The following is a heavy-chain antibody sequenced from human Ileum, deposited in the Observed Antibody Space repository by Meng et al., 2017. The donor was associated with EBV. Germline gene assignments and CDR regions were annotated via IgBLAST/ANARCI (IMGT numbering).Heavy chain of an antibody. CDR2: IYHSGST. J-gene: IGHJ4*02. V-gene: IGHV4-4*02. CDR3: ADPPSGF. CDR1: GGSISSSNW. D-gene: IGHD3-10*01. Sequence: QVQLQESGPGLVKPSGTLSLTCAVSGGSISSSNWWTWVRQPPGKGLEWIEEIYHSGSTNYKSSLKSRVTISEDKSKNQFSLMLTSVTAADTAVYYCADPPSGFWGQGILVTVSS.